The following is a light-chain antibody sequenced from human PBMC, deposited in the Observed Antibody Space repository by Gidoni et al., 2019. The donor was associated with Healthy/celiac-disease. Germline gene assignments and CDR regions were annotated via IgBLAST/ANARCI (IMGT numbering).Light chain of an antibody. J-gene: IGKJ2*01. CDR1: QNVLYSSNNKNY. Sequence: DIVMTQSPDSLTVSLGERATINCKSSQNVLYSSNNKNYLAWYQQKPGQPPKLLIYWASTRESGVPDRFSGSGSGTDFTLTISSLQAEDVAVYYCQQYYSTPPTFXXXTKLEIK. CDR2: WAS. CDR3: QQYYSTPPT. V-gene: IGKV4-1*01.